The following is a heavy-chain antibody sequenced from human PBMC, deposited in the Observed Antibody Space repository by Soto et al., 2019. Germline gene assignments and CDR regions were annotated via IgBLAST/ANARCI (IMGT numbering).Heavy chain of an antibody. CDR2: VNAGNGNT. CDR1: GYSFSNYA. J-gene: IGHJ6*03. Sequence: QVPLVQSGAEVEKPGASVKVSCKASGYSFSNYAVHWVRQAPGQRLEWMGWVNAGNGNTRYSQNFQGRVTITRDTSARTAYLELISLRSEDTAVYYCARWHLAVVPVASWYYYMDVWGKGTTVTVSS. V-gene: IGHV1-3*01. CDR3: ARWHLAVVPVASWYYYMDV. D-gene: IGHD2-2*01.